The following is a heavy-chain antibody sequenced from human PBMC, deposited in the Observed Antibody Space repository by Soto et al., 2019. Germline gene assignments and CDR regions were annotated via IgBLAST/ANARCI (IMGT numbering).Heavy chain of an antibody. J-gene: IGHJ6*02. CDR2: IYYSGST. CDR1: GGSISNYY. CDR3: ARVGAEAGASIYYYYYGMDV. D-gene: IGHD6-19*01. Sequence: QVQLQESGPGLVKPSETLSLTCTVSGGSISNYYWTWIRLPPGKGLEWIGHIYYSGSTKYNPSLKRRGPTSMATTKNKFTLKLSSVTAADTAVYYCARVGAEAGASIYYYYYGMDVWGQGTTVTVSS. V-gene: IGHV4-59*01.